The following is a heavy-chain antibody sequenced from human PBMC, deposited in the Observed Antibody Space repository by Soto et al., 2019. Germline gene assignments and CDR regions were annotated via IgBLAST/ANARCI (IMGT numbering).Heavy chain of an antibody. CDR1: GYTFTDYY. D-gene: IGHD2-21*01. V-gene: IGHV1-2*02. J-gene: IGHJ4*02. CDR2: VNPNSGGT. CDR3: ARAPLWSAHDY. Sequence: QVQLVQSGAEVKWPGASVKVSCKASGYTFTDYYMHWVRQAPGQGLEWMGWVNPNSGGTNYLQKFQGRVTMTRDTSISTAYLDLSGLRSDDTAVYFCARAPLWSAHDYWGQGTLVTVSS.